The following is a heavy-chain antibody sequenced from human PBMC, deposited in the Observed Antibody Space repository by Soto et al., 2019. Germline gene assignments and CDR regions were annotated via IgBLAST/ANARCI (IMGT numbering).Heavy chain of an antibody. CDR2: TLYRSSKWYN. J-gene: IGHJ6*02. CDR3: ARDAAPTLNYPHGMDV. Sequence: PSQTLSLPCAISGDSVSTNIAAWSWIRQSPSRGLEWLGRTLYRSSKWYNEYAVSVKSRMTINPDTSKTQFSLQLNSVTPEDTAVYYCARDAAPTLNYPHGMDVWGQGTAVTVSS. D-gene: IGHD1-7*01. CDR1: GDSVSTNIAA. V-gene: IGHV6-1*01.